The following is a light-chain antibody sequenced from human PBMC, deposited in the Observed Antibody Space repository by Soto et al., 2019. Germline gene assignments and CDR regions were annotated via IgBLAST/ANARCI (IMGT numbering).Light chain of an antibody. J-gene: IGKJ5*01. CDR2: DVS. CDR3: QQSYSSSWT. CDR1: QDISNY. V-gene: IGKV1-33*01. Sequence: DIQMTQSPPSLSVSVVDRVTITCQASQDISNYLHWFQQKPGKAPQLLIFDVSNLQTGVPSRFSGGGSGTDFALTISSLEPEDFATYYCQQSYSSSWTFGQGTRLEIK.